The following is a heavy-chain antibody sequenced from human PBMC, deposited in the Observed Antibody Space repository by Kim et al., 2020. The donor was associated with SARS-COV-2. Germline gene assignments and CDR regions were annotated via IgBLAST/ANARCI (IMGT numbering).Heavy chain of an antibody. CDR1: GFTFSSYA. V-gene: IGHV3-30*04. CDR3: ARDWLTYSGSDFGAFDI. D-gene: IGHD5-12*01. Sequence: GGSLRLSCAASGFTFSSYAMHWVRQVPGKGLEWVAVISYDGGNKYYADSVKGLFTISGDNSKNTLYLQMNSLGAEETAVYYCARDWLTYSGSDFGAFDIWGQGTMVTVSS. J-gene: IGHJ3*02. CDR2: ISYDGGNK.